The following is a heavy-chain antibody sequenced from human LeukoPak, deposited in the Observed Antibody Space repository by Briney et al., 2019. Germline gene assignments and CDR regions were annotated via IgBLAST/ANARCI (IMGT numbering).Heavy chain of an antibody. J-gene: IGHJ6*03. CDR1: GGTFSSYA. V-gene: IGHV1-69*05. D-gene: IGHD2-2*01. Sequence: SVKVSCKASGGTFSSYAISWVRQAPGQGLEWMRGIIPIFGTANYAQKFQGRVTITTDESTSTAYMELSSLRSEDTAVYYCARGTEVVPAATLYYYYYYMDVGGKGTTVTVSS. CDR2: IIPIFGTA. CDR3: ARGTEVVPAATLYYYYYYMDV.